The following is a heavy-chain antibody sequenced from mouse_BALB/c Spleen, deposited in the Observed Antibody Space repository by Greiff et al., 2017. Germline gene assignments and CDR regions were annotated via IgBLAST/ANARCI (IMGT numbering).Heavy chain of an antibody. Sequence: DVMLVESGGGLVQPGGSLKLSCAASGFTFSSYGMSWVRQTPDKRLELVATINSNGGSTYYPDSVKGRFTISRDNAKNTLYLQMSSLKSEDTAMYYCARAPDGYFDYWGQGTTLTVSS. CDR3: ARAPDGYFDY. J-gene: IGHJ2*01. CDR2: INSNGGST. CDR1: GFTFSSYG. V-gene: IGHV5-6-3*01. D-gene: IGHD2-3*01.